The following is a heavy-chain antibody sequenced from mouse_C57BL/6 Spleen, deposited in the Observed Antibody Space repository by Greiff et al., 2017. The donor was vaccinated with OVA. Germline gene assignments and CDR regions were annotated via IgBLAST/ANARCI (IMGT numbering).Heavy chain of an antibody. D-gene: IGHD3-2*02. CDR2: FYPGSGSI. Sequence: QVQLQQSGAELVKPGASVKLSCKASGYTFTEYTIHWVKQRSGQGLEWIGWFYPGSGSIKYNEKFKDKATLTADKSSSTVYMDLNILTSEDSAVYFCDRHEERGQLRRSWFAYWGQGTLVTVSA. CDR1: GYTFTEYT. J-gene: IGHJ3*01. V-gene: IGHV1-62-2*01. CDR3: DRHEERGQLRRSWFAY.